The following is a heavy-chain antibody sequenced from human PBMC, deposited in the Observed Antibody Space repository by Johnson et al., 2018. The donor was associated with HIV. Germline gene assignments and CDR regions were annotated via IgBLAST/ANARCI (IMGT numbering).Heavy chain of an antibody. D-gene: IGHD3-10*01. Sequence: VESGGVVVQPGGSLRLSCAASGFTFDDYSMQWVRQPPGKGLEWVSLISWDGGSTYYADSVKGRFTISRDNSKNTLYLQMNSLRAEDTAVYYCARGGRNDAFDIWGQGTMVTVSS. CDR1: GFTFDDYS. J-gene: IGHJ3*02. CDR3: ARGGRNDAFDI. V-gene: IGHV3-43*01. CDR2: ISWDGGST.